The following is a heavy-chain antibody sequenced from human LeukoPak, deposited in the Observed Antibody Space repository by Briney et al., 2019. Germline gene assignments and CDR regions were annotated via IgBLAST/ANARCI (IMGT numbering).Heavy chain of an antibody. Sequence: GGSLRLSCAASGFTFSSYSMNWVRQAPGKGLEWVSSISSSSSYIYYADSVKGRFTISRDNAKNSLYLQMNSLRAEDTAVYYCAMEYGSSSWPGYWGQGTLVTVSS. CDR2: ISSSSSYI. J-gene: IGHJ4*02. CDR3: AMEYGSSSWPGY. CDR1: GFTFSSYS. V-gene: IGHV3-21*01. D-gene: IGHD6-6*01.